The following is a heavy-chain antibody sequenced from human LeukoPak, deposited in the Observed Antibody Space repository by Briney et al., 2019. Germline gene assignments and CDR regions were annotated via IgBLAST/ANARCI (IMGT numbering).Heavy chain of an antibody. J-gene: IGHJ5*02. CDR3: ARLSYYGSGSWFDP. CDR1: GGSISSYY. V-gene: IGHV4-59*08. D-gene: IGHD3-10*01. Sequence: SETLSLTCTVSGGSISSYYWSWIRQPPEKGLEWIGYIYYSGSTNYNPSLKSRVTISVDTSKNQFSLKLSSVTAADTAVYYCARLSYYGSGSWFDPWGQGTLVTVSS. CDR2: IYYSGST.